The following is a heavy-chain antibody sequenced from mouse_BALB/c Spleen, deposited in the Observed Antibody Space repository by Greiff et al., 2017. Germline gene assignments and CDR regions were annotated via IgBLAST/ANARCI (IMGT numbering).Heavy chain of an antibody. Sequence: EVQLQESGGDLVKPGGSLKLSCAASGFTLSSYGMSWVRQTPDKRLEWVATISSGGSYTYYPDSVKGRFTISRDNAKNTLYLQMSSLKSEDTAMYYCARLYGNYDPYYAMDYWGQGTSVTVSS. CDR3: ARLYGNYDPYYAMDY. V-gene: IGHV5-6*01. J-gene: IGHJ4*01. CDR1: GFTLSSYG. CDR2: ISSGGSYT. D-gene: IGHD2-1*01.